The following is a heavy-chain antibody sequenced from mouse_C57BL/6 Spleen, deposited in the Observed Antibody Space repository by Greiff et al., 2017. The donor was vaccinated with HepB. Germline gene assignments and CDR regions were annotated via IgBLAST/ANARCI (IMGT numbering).Heavy chain of an antibody. J-gene: IGHJ3*01. CDR1: GFTFRDYG. CDR2: ISSGSSTI. V-gene: IGHV5-17*01. CDR3: AREGGAY. Sequence: EVQRVESGGGLVQPGGSLQHSCAASGFTFRDYGMHWVRQAPEKGLEWVAYISSGSSTIYYADTVKGRFTISRDNAKNTLFLQMTSLRSEDTAMYYCAREGGAYWGQGTLVTDSA.